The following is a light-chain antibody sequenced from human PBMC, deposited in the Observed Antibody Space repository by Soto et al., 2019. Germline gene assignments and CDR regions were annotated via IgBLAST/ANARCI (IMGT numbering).Light chain of an antibody. J-gene: IGKJ1*01. V-gene: IGKV1-5*03. Sequence: DNQMTQSPPTLSGSVGQRVTITCPASQTISSWLAWYQQKPGKDPKLLIYKAYTLKSGVKSRFSGSGSGTEFTLTISSMQPDEFATYYCQTYNSYSEASGQGTKLVIK. CDR3: QTYNSYSEA. CDR2: KAY. CDR1: QTISSW.